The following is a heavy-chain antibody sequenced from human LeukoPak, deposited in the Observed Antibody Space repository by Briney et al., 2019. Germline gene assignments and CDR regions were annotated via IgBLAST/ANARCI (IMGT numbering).Heavy chain of an antibody. J-gene: IGHJ4*02. CDR2: MNPNSGNT. CDR1: GYTFTSYD. Sequence: GASVTVSCKASGYTFTSYDINWVRQAPGQGLEWMGWMNPNSGNTGYAQKFQGRVTMTGNTSISTAYMELSSLRSEDTAVYYCARGRRTHPTYYDILTGYLTFDYWGQGTLVTVSS. V-gene: IGHV1-8*01. CDR3: ARGRRTHPTYYDILTGYLTFDY. D-gene: IGHD3-9*01.